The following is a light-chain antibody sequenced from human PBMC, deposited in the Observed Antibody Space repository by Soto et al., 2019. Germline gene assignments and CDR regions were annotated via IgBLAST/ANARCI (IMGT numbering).Light chain of an antibody. Sequence: EIVMTQSPATLSVSPGERATLSCRASQSVSSDLAWYHQKPGQAPRLLIYGASTRATGIPARFSGSVSGTEFTLTINSLQSEDFAVYYCQQYNNWPRTFGQGTKVEIK. CDR2: GAS. CDR3: QQYNNWPRT. CDR1: QSVSSD. V-gene: IGKV3-15*01. J-gene: IGKJ1*01.